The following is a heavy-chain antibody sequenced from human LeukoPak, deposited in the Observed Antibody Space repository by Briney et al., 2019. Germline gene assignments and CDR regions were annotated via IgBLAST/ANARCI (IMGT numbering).Heavy chain of an antibody. V-gene: IGHV4-4*07. Sequence: SETLSLTCTVSGGSISSYYCSWLRQPAGKGLEWIGRIYTSGSTNYNPSLKSRVTMSVDTSKNQFSLKLSSVTAADTAVYYCARVYYYDSSGYLDAFDIWGQGTMVTVSS. CDR3: ARVYYYDSSGYLDAFDI. CDR2: IYTSGST. J-gene: IGHJ3*02. CDR1: GGSISSYY. D-gene: IGHD3-22*01.